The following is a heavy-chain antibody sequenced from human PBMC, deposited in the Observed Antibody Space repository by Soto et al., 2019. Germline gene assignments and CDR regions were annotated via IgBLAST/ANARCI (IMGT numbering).Heavy chain of an antibody. V-gene: IGHV3-49*04. Sequence: GGSLRLSCTVSGLTFDDYAMSWVGQAPGKGLEWVGLIISQAFGGTTEYAASVEGRFTISTDESKTIAYLQMNSLKAADTAVYFCATVFFFDSRAEYCIDFWGQGTLVTVSS. CDR3: ATVFFFDSRAEYCIDF. CDR1: GLTFDDYA. CDR2: IISQAFGGTT. D-gene: IGHD3-22*01. J-gene: IGHJ4*02.